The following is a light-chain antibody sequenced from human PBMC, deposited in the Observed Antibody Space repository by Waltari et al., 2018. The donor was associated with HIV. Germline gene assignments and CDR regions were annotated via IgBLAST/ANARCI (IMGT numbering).Light chain of an antibody. CDR3: QSYDSSLSWV. CDR1: SSNIGAGYD. V-gene: IGLV1-40*01. CDR2: CNS. J-gene: IGLJ3*02. Sequence: QSVLTQPPSVSGAPGQRVTISCTGSSSNIGAGYDVHWYQQLPGTAPKLLIYCNSKRPSGVPDRFSGSKSGTSASLAITGLQAEDEADYYCQSYDSSLSWVFGGGTKLTVL.